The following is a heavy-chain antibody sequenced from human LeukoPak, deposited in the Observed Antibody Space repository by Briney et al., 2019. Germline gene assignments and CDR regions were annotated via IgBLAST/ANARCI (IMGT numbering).Heavy chain of an antibody. CDR2: INHSRST. V-gene: IGHV4-34*01. CDR3: ARGPPPGATAYGVVDY. D-gene: IGHD3-16*01. J-gene: IGHJ4*02. CDR1: SESFSDYY. Sequence: SETLSLTCAVYSESFSDYYWTWIRQPPGKGLEWIGEINHSRSTNYNPSLKSRVTMSIDTSKNQFSLTLSSVTAADTAVYYCARGPPPGATAYGVVDYWGQGTLVTVSS.